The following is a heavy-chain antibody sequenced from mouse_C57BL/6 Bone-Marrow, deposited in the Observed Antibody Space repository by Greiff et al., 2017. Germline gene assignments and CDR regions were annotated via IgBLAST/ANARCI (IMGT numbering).Heavy chain of an antibody. CDR3: ARGYGVFAY. D-gene: IGHD1-1*02. V-gene: IGHV5-4*03. CDR2: ISDGGSYT. J-gene: IGHJ3*01. Sequence: EVKLVESGGGLVKPGGSLKLSCAASGFTFSSYAMSWVRQTPEKRLEWVATISDGGSYTYYPDNVKGRFTISRDNAKNNLYLQMSHLKSEDTAMYYCARGYGVFAYWGQGTLVTVSA. CDR1: GFTFSSYA.